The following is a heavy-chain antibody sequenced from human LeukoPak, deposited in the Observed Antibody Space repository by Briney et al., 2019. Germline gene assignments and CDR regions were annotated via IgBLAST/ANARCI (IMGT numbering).Heavy chain of an antibody. D-gene: IGHD3-22*01. CDR1: GFTFAGFSSYS. J-gene: IGHJ4*02. Sequence: GGSLRLSCTASGFTFAGFSSYSMSWVRQAPGKGLEWVAGISASGGSTYYADSVKGRFTISRDNSKNTLYLQMNSLRAEDTAVYYCAKDLTVPYYYDSSGSRPADYWGQGTLVTVSS. V-gene: IGHV3-23*01. CDR2: ISASGGST. CDR3: AKDLTVPYYYDSSGSRPADY.